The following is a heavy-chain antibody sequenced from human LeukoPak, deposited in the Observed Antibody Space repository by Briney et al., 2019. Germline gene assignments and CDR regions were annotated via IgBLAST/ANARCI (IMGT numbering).Heavy chain of an antibody. D-gene: IGHD6-6*01. J-gene: IGHJ4*02. CDR3: VRLGGSSSVDY. Sequence: GGSLRLSCAVSEFAFSSYYMGWVRLAPGEGLVWVSRIGTDGSDTHYADAVKGRFTISRDNAKNTLYLQMHSLRVEDTAVYYCVRLGGSSSVDYWGQGTLVTISS. CDR1: EFAFSSYY. V-gene: IGHV3-74*01. CDR2: IGTDGSDT.